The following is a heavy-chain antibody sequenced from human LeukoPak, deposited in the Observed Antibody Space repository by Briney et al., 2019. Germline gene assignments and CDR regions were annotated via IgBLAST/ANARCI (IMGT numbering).Heavy chain of an antibody. CDR2: IYYSGST. D-gene: IGHD4-17*01. J-gene: IGHJ4*02. V-gene: IGHV4-59*01. CDR1: GGSISSYY. Sequence: SETLSLTCTVSGGSISSYYWSWIRQPPGKGLEWIGNIYYSGSTNYNPSLKSRVTMSVDTSKNQFSLKLSSVTAADTAVYYCARVPYGDYINYWGQGTLVTVSS. CDR3: ARVPYGDYINY.